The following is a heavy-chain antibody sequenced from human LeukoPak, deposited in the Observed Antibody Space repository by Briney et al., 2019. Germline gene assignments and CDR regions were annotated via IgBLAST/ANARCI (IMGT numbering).Heavy chain of an antibody. J-gene: IGHJ4*02. Sequence: GGSLRLSCAASGFTFSSYAMSWVRQAPGKGLEWVSGISWNSGSIGYADSVKGRFTISRDNAKNSLYLQMNSLRAEDTALYYCAKDTGAVVVTATIDYWGQGTLVTVSS. CDR1: GFTFSSYA. CDR3: AKDTGAVVVTATIDY. CDR2: ISWNSGSI. D-gene: IGHD2-21*02. V-gene: IGHV3-9*01.